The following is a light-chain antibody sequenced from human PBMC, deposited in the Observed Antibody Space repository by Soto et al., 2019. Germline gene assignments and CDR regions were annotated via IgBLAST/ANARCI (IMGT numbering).Light chain of an antibody. V-gene: IGKV3-20*01. CDR3: QQCGSSST. CDR1: QTFSNSF. J-gene: IGKJ5*01. CDR2: GAS. Sequence: EILLTQAPFTRSVSPCERATLSCRASQTFSNSFLSLFQQIPGQAPRLLIYGASMRATGIPDRFSGSGSGTDFTLTISRLEPEDFAVYYCQQCGSSSTFGQGTRLE.